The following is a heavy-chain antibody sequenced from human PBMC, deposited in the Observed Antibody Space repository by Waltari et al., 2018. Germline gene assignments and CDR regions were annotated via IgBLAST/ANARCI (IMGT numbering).Heavy chain of an antibody. CDR1: GYSISSGYY. D-gene: IGHD3-10*01. V-gene: IGHV4-38-2*01. CDR3: ARGTHGPITMVQGVSFDP. J-gene: IGHJ5*02. Sequence: QVQLQESGPGLVKPSETLSLTCAVSGYSISSGYYWGWIRQPPGKGLEWIGSIYHSGSTYYNPSLKSRVTISVDTSKHQFSLKLSSVTAADTAVYYCARGTHGPITMVQGVSFDPWGQGTLVTVSS. CDR2: IYHSGST.